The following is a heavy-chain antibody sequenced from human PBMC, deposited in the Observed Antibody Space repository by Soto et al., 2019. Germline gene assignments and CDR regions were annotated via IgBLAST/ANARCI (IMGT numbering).Heavy chain of an antibody. CDR3: ARQGKRITIFGVVTGGLDV. CDR1: GGSISISTYF. J-gene: IGHJ6*02. CDR2: IHYSGTT. Sequence: QLQLQESGPGLVKPSETLSLTCSVSGGSISISTYFWVWIRQPPGKGLAWIGSIHYSGTTYYSPSLKSRLTISVDTSQNQFSLNLTSVPAADTAVYYCARQGKRITIFGVVTGGLDVWGQGTTVTIS. D-gene: IGHD3-3*01. V-gene: IGHV4-39*01.